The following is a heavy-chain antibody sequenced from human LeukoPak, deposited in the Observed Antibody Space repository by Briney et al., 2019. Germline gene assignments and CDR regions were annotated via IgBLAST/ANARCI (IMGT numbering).Heavy chain of an antibody. CDR1: GGSISSSSYY. CDR3: ARETSQKGAHYMDV. CDR2: IYYSGST. V-gene: IGHV4-39*07. J-gene: IGHJ6*03. D-gene: IGHD3-16*01. Sequence: SGTLSLTCTVSGGSISSSSYYWGWIRQPPGKGREWFGSIYYSGSTYYNPSLKSRVTISVDTSKNQSSLKLSTVTAADTAVYYCARETSQKGAHYMDVWGKGTTVTISS.